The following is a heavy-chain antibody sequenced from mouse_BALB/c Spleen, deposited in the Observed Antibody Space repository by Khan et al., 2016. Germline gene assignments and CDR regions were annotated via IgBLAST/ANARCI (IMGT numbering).Heavy chain of an antibody. CDR2: IDPENGDT. J-gene: IGHJ2*02. D-gene: IGHD1-1*01. Sequence: VQLQQSGAELVRSGASVKLSCTASVFNIKDYYMHWVKQRPEQGLEWIGWIDPENGDTDYAPKFQGKATLTADTSSNAAYLQFSSLTSEDSAVYSCTAICYGSVVYFDYWGQGTSLTVSS. V-gene: IGHV14-4*02. CDR1: VFNIKDYY. CDR3: TAICYGSVVYFDY.